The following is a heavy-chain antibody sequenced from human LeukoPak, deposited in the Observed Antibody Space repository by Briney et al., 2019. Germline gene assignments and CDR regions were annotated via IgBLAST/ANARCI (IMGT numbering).Heavy chain of an antibody. V-gene: IGHV3-23*01. CDR3: AKDLRGWLDLYGMDV. Sequence: GGSLRLSCAASGFTFSSYAMSWVRQAPGKGLEWVSAISGSGGSTYYADSVKGRFTISRDNSKNTLYLQVNSLRAEDTAVYYYAKDLRGWLDLYGMDVWGQGTTVTVSS. CDR2: ISGSGGST. CDR1: GFTFSSYA. J-gene: IGHJ6*02. D-gene: IGHD3-9*01.